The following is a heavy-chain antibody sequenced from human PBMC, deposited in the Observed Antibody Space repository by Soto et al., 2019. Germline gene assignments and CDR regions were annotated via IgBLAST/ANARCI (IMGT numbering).Heavy chain of an antibody. Sequence: GASVKVSCKASGYTFTSYYMHWVRQAPGQGLEWMGIINPSGGSTSYAQKFQGRVTMTRDTSTSTVYMELSSLRSEDTAVYYCATPSNYSGSGSYYISYYYYYGMDVWGQGTTVTVSS. CDR2: INPSGGST. J-gene: IGHJ6*02. V-gene: IGHV1-46*01. CDR3: ATPSNYSGSGSYYISYYYYYGMDV. CDR1: GYTFTSYY. D-gene: IGHD3-10*01.